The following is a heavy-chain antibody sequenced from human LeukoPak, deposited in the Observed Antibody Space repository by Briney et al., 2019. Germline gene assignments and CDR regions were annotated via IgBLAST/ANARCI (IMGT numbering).Heavy chain of an antibody. CDR1: GGTFSSYA. CDR3: ARVLRFLEWPDY. D-gene: IGHD3-3*01. Sequence: SVKVSCKASGGTFSSYAISWARQAPGQGLEWMGGIIPIFGTANYAQKFQGRVTITADESTSTAYMELSSLRSDDTAVYYCARVLRFLEWPDYWGQGTLVTVSS. J-gene: IGHJ4*02. V-gene: IGHV1-69*13. CDR2: IIPIFGTA.